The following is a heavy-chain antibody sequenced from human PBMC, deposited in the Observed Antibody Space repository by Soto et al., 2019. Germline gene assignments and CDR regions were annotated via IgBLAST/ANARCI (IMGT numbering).Heavy chain of an antibody. V-gene: IGHV3-9*01. D-gene: IGHD3-16*01. Sequence: EVQLVESGGGLVQPGRSLRLSCAASGFTFDDYAMHWVRQAPGRGLEWVSRITWNSGTIDYADSVKGRFTISRDNAKDSLYLQMNSLGAEDTALDYCTKSWGLYYMDVWGKGTTVTVSS. CDR3: TKSWGLYYMDV. CDR2: ITWNSGTI. J-gene: IGHJ6*03. CDR1: GFTFDDYA.